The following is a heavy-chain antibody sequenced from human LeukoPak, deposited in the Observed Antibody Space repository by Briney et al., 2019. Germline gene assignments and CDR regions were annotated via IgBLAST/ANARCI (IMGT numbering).Heavy chain of an antibody. D-gene: IGHD3-9*01. CDR3: ARHGGYDILTGYYTEYYFDY. Sequence: GESLKISCKGSGYSFTSYWIAWVRQMPGKGLEWMGIIYPGDSNTRYSPSFQGQVTISADKSISTAYLQWSSLKASDTAMYYCARHGGYDILTGYYTEYYFDYWGQGTLVTVSS. J-gene: IGHJ4*02. CDR1: GYSFTSYW. V-gene: IGHV5-51*01. CDR2: IYPGDSNT.